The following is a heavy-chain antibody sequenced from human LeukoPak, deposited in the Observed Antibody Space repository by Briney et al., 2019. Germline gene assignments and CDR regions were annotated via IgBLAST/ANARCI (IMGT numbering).Heavy chain of an antibody. Sequence: GGSLRLSCTASGFTFGNFGMSWVRQAPGKGLQWVGFIRSKAYGGTTEYAASVKGRFTTSRDDSTRIAYLQMNSLKTDDTGVYYCSRERYSYGPFDYWGQGTLVTVSS. CDR1: GFTFGNFG. J-gene: IGHJ4*02. V-gene: IGHV3-49*04. CDR3: SRERYSYGPFDY. CDR2: IRSKAYGGTT. D-gene: IGHD5-18*01.